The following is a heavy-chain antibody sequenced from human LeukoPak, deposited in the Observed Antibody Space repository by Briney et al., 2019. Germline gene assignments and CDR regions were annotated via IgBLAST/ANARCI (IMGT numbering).Heavy chain of an antibody. CDR2: ISYDGSNK. CDR3: ARCTTGRTFGSLREIKRSREIDY. V-gene: IGHV3-30*04. Sequence: GGSLRLSCAASGFTFSSFAMHWVRQAPGKGLERVALISYDGSNKYYADSVKGRFTISRANSKNTLYLQMNSLRAEDTAVYYCARCTTGRTFGSLREIKRSREIDYWGQGTLVTVSS. D-gene: IGHD1-1*01. J-gene: IGHJ4*02. CDR1: GFTFSSFA.